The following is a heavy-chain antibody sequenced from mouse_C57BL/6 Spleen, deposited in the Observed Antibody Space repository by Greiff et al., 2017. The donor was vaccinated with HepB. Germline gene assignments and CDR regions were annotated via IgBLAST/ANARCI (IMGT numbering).Heavy chain of an antibody. J-gene: IGHJ2*01. CDR1: GYTFTDYY. V-gene: IGHV1-75*01. CDR2: IFPGSGST. D-gene: IGHD1-1*01. CDR3: ARYLDYYGSSYFDY. Sequence: VQLQESGPELVKPGASVKISCKASGYTFTDYYINWVKQRPGQGLEWIGWIFPGSGSTYYNEKFKGKATLTVDKSSSTAYMLLSSLTSEDSAVYFCARYLDYYGSSYFDYWGQGTTLTVSS.